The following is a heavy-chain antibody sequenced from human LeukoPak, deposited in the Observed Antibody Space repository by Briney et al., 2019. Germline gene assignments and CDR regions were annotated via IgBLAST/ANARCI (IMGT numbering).Heavy chain of an antibody. J-gene: IGHJ4*02. CDR3: ARRGAVYAGNDFDY. CDR2: IYYSGST. V-gene: IGHV4-59*08. CDR1: GGSISGYY. Sequence: SETLSLTCTVSGGSISGYYWSWIRQPPGKGLEWIGHIYYSGSTNYNPSFKSRVTISVDTSRNQFSLKLSSVTAADTAVYYCARRGAVYAGNDFDYWGQGTRVSVST. D-gene: IGHD4-23*01.